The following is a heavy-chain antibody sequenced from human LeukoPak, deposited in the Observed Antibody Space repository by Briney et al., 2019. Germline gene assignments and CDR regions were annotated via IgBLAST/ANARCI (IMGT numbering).Heavy chain of an antibody. D-gene: IGHD1-7*01. Sequence: GGSLRLSCAASGFTFSDYAMSWVRQAPGKGLEWVSAIRGSGGTTYYTDSAKGRFTISRDNSKNTLYLQMNSLRAEDTAVYYCARERVFNWNYWFDYWGQGTLVTVSS. CDR1: GFTFSDYA. J-gene: IGHJ4*02. CDR3: ARERVFNWNYWFDY. CDR2: IRGSGGTT. V-gene: IGHV3-23*01.